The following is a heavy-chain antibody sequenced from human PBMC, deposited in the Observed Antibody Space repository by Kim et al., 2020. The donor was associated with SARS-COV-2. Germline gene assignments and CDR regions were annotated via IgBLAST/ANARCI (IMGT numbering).Heavy chain of an antibody. J-gene: IGHJ4*02. V-gene: IGHV3-11*01. D-gene: IGHD2-21*02. Sequence: STKYDADSVKVRFTIARDNAKNSLYLQMNSLRDEDTAVYYCARYRLYFDYWGQGTLVTVSS. CDR2: STK. CDR3: ARYRLYFDY.